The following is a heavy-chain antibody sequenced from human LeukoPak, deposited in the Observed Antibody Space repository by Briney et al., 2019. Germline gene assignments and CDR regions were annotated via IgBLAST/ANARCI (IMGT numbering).Heavy chain of an antibody. D-gene: IGHD3-22*01. J-gene: IGHJ1*01. V-gene: IGHV3-23*01. CDR1: GFTFSSYA. Sequence: GGSLRLSCAASGFTFSSYALSWVRQAPGKGLEWVSVISGGGGSTYYADSVKGRFTISRDNSKNTLFLQMNSLRVEDTAVYYCATGTENYDGSGYYSYFQHWGQGTLVTVSS. CDR2: ISGGGGST. CDR3: ATGTENYDGSGYYSYFQH.